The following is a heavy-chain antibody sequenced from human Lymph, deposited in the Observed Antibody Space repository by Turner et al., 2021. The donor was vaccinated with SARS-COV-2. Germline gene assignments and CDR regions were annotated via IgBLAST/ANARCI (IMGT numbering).Heavy chain of an antibody. V-gene: IGHV4-4*02. Sequence: QVQLQESGPGLVSPSGTLSLPCAVSGGSISSSNWWNWVRQPPGKGLEWIGEIYHSGSTNYNPALKSRVTISVDKSKNQFSLRLSSVTAADTAVYYCATKYCSGGSCSYFDYWGQGTLVTVSS. J-gene: IGHJ4*02. D-gene: IGHD2-15*01. CDR1: GGSISSSNW. CDR2: IYHSGST. CDR3: ATKYCSGGSCSYFDY.